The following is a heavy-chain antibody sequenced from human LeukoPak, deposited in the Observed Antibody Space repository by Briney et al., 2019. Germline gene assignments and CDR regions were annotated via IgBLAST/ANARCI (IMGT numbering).Heavy chain of an antibody. J-gene: IGHJ6*02. Sequence: SVKVSCKASGGTFSSYAISWVRQAPGQGLEWMGGIIPIFGTANYAQKFQGRVTITADESTSTAYMELGSLRSEDTAVYYCARDESRITITYGMDVWGQGTTVTVSS. CDR2: IIPIFGTA. D-gene: IGHD3-9*01. CDR1: GGTFSSYA. V-gene: IGHV1-69*01. CDR3: ARDESRITITYGMDV.